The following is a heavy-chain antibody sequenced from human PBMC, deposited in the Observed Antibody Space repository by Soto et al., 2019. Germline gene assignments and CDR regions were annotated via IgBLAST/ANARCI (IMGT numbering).Heavy chain of an antibody. CDR1: GFTFSSSA. D-gene: IGHD3-16*01. CDR2: INPTGANT. J-gene: IGHJ4*02. CDR3: VSWVSDHFDY. V-gene: IGHV3-23*01. Sequence: GGSLRLSCAASGFTFSSSAMSWVRQAPGTGLDWVSTINPTGANTHYADSAKGRFTISRDNSRNTVDLQMNSLRAADTALYYCVSWVSDHFDYWGQGTPVTVSS.